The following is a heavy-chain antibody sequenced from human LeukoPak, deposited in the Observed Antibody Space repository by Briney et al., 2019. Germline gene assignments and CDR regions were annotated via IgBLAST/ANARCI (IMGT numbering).Heavy chain of an antibody. CDR1: GGSFNGYY. Sequence: PSETLSLTCAVYGGSFNGYYWSWIRQPPGKGLEWIGEINHSGSTNYNPSLKSRVTISVDTSKNQFSLKLNSVTAADTAVYYCARQWGSGYLYYFDYWGQGTLVTVSS. J-gene: IGHJ4*02. V-gene: IGHV4-34*01. D-gene: IGHD5-12*01. CDR3: ARQWGSGYLYYFDY. CDR2: INHSGST.